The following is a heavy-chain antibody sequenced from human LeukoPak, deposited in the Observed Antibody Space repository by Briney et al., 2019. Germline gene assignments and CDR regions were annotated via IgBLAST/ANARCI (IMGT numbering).Heavy chain of an antibody. CDR3: ARHGCSERFSSGYYSYYYYGMDV. V-gene: IGHV4-59*08. D-gene: IGHD3-22*01. Sequence: PSETLSLTCTVSGGSITNFYRSWIRQPPGKGLEWIGYTYHSGSTNYNPSLKSRVTISVDTSKNQFSLKLSSVTAADTAVYYCARHGCSERFSSGYYSYYYYGMDVWGQGTTVTVSS. CDR1: GGSITNFY. CDR2: TYHSGST. J-gene: IGHJ6*02.